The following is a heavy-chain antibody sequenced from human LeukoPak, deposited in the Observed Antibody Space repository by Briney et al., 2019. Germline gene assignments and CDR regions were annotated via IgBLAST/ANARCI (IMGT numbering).Heavy chain of an antibody. J-gene: IGHJ4*02. CDR1: GGSVSIGSYH. CDR2: IYKSGST. D-gene: IGHD3-9*01. Sequence: SETLSLTCTVSGGSVSIGSYHWSWIRQPPGEGLEWIGYIYKSGSTYYKPSLKSRVTISVDTSKKQFSLRLSSVTAADTAVYYCARGGALRYFDWLSSFFDYWGQGTLVTVSS. V-gene: IGHV4-61*01. CDR3: ARGGALRYFDWLSSFFDY.